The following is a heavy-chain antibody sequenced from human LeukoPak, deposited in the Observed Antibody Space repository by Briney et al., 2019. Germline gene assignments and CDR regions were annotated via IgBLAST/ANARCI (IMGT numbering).Heavy chain of an antibody. CDR2: IRGSDDIT. CDR3: ARGSDILTGYLFRFDY. J-gene: IGHJ4*02. CDR1: GFTFSSYA. D-gene: IGHD3-9*01. V-gene: IGHV3-23*01. Sequence: GGSLRLSCAASGFTFSSYAMSWVRQAPGKGLEWVSTIRGSDDITYYADSVKGRFTISRDNSENTLYLQMNSLRAEDTAVYYCARGSDILTGYLFRFDYWGQGTLVTVSS.